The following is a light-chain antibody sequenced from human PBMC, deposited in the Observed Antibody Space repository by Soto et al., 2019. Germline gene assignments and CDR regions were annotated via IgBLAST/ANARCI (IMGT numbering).Light chain of an antibody. CDR3: QQYNNWPRT. CDR1: QSVSSN. Sequence: EIVLTPSPATLSFSPGGRASLSCRASQSVSSNLAWYQQKPGQAPRLLIYGASTRATGIPARFSGSGSGTEFTLTISSLQSEHFAVYYCQQYNNWPRTFGQGTKVDI. CDR2: GAS. J-gene: IGKJ1*01. V-gene: IGKV3-15*01.